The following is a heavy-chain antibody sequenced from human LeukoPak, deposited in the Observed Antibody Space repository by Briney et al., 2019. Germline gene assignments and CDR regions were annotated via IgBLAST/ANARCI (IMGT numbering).Heavy chain of an antibody. V-gene: IGHV3-23*01. J-gene: IGHJ3*02. CDR1: GFTSSSYD. D-gene: IGHD5-24*01. CDR2: ISASGGRT. CDR3: ARGRVIDI. Sequence: PGGSLRLSCAASGFTSSSYDMGWVRQVPGKGLEWVSSISASGGRTYYADAVKGRFTISRDNSKNTLYLQMNSLRAEDTAVYYCARGRVIDIWGQGTMVTVSS.